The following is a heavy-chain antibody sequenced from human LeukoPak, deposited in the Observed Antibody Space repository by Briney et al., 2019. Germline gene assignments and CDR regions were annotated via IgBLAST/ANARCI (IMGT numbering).Heavy chain of an antibody. D-gene: IGHD3-10*01. J-gene: IGHJ4*02. V-gene: IGHV3-23*01. CDR1: GFTISSYG. CDR3: AKSVYGSGNY. CDR2: VSGGTT. Sequence: GGSLRLSCAASGFTISSYGMSWVRQAPGKGLEWVSSVSGGTTYYADSVKGRFTISRDNSKNTVSLQMSSLRAEDTAVYYCAKSVYGSGNYWGQGTLVTVSS.